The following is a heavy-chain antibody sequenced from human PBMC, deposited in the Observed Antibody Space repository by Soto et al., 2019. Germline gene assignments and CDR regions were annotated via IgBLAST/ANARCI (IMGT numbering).Heavy chain of an antibody. V-gene: IGHV1-18*01. Sequence: ASVKVSCKTSGYTFTSYGFSWVRQAPGQGLEWMGWISAYNGNTNYAQKLQGRVTMTTDTSTSTAYMELRSLRSDDTAVYYCAAPLSYSYGLDYWGQGTLVTVSS. CDR2: ISAYNGNT. J-gene: IGHJ4*02. D-gene: IGHD5-18*01. CDR3: AAPLSYSYGLDY. CDR1: GYTFTSYG.